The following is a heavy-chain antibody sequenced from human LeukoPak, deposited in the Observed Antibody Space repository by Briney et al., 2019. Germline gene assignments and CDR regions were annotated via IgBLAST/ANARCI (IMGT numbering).Heavy chain of an antibody. CDR2: ISWDGGYT. J-gene: IGHJ4*02. D-gene: IGHD5-12*01. CDR3: ARASSYDYYLDY. V-gene: IGHV3-43*01. CDR1: GFTFDDYT. Sequence: GGSLRLSCAASGFTFDDYTMPWVRQAPGKGLEWVSLISWDGGYTYHADSVKGRFTISRDNSKNSLYLQMNSLRTEDTALYYCARASSYDYYLDYWGQGTLVTVSS.